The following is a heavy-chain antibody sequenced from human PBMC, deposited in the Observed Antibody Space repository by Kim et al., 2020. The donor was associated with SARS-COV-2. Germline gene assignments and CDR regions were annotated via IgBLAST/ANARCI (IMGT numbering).Heavy chain of an antibody. J-gene: IGHJ4*02. V-gene: IGHV4-34*01. CDR3: ARGVAAAGTD. CDR1: GGSFSGYY. Sequence: SETLSLTCAVYGGSFSGYYWSWIRQPPGKGLEWIGEINHSGSTNYNPSRKSRVTISVDTSKNQFSLKLSSVTAAATAVYYCARGVAAAGTDWGQGTLVTVSS. CDR2: INHSGST. D-gene: IGHD6-13*01.